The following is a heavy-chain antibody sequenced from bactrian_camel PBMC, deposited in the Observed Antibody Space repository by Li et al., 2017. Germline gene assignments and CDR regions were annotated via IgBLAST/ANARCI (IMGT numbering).Heavy chain of an antibody. V-gene: IGHV3S59*01. Sequence: DVQLVESGGGSVQAGGSLRLSCAASGVDPTRSCMAWFRRTPGKERTGVATINWHGATVYADSLKARFTISRDNAKSTLYLQMNNLKPEDTAMYYCAADRALDDDCYVGSSYTDFAYWGQGTQVTVS. CDR2: INWHGAT. CDR1: GVDPTRSC. CDR3: AADRALDDDCYVGSSYTDFAY. D-gene: IGHD3*01. J-gene: IGHJ6*01.